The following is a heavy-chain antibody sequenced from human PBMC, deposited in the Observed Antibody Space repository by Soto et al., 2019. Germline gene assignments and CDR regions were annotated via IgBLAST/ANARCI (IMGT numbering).Heavy chain of an antibody. J-gene: IGHJ3*02. Sequence: QVQLVQSGGEVKKPGASVKVSCKASGYTFSSYGISWVRQAPGQGLEWMGWISAYKGNTNYAQKLAARVTMTTDTSTSTAYMALRSLGSDGTAVYYCARVFFRLFAFDIWGQGTMVTVSS. D-gene: IGHD3-22*01. CDR2: ISAYKGNT. CDR3: ARVFFRLFAFDI. V-gene: IGHV1-18*01. CDR1: GYTFSSYG.